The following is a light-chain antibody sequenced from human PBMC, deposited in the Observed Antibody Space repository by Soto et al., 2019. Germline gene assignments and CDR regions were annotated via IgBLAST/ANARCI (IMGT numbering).Light chain of an antibody. V-gene: IGLV2-14*01. CDR1: SSDVGGYNY. CDR2: DVN. J-gene: IGLJ2*01. Sequence: QSVLTQPASVSGSPGQSITISCTGTSSDVGGYNYVSWYQQHPGKAPKLMIYDVNTRPSGVSNRFSGSQSGNTASLTFSGLQAEDEADYSCSSDTSSISFGGGTKVTVL. CDR3: SSDTSSIS.